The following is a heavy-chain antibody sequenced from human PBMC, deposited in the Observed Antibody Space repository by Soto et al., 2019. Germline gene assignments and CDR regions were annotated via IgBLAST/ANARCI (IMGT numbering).Heavy chain of an antibody. Sequence: GESLKISCAASGFTFSSYSMNWVRQAPGKGLEWVSSISSSSSYIYYADSVKGRFTISRDNAKNSLYLQMNSLRAEDTAVYYCARDQYLTVGATFAFDIWGQGTMVTVSS. CDR1: GFTFSSYS. CDR2: ISSSSSYI. CDR3: ARDQYLTVGATFAFDI. V-gene: IGHV3-21*01. D-gene: IGHD1-26*01. J-gene: IGHJ3*02.